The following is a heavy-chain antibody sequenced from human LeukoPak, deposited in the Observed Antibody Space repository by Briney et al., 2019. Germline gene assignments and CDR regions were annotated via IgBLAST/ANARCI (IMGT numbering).Heavy chain of an antibody. V-gene: IGHV3-30*18. CDR2: ISYDGSNK. CDR3: AKDLGYDSSGANY. CDR1: RFTFSSYG. D-gene: IGHD3-22*01. J-gene: IGHJ4*02. Sequence: GGSLRLSCAASRFTFSSYGMHWVRQAPGKGLEWVAVISYDGSNKYYADSVKGRFTISRDNSKNTLYLQMNSLRAEDMAVYYCAKDLGYDSSGANYWGQGTLVTVSS.